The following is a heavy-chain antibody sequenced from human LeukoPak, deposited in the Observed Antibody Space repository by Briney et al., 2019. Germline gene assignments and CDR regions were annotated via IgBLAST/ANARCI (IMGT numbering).Heavy chain of an antibody. CDR1: GFTVSSNY. CDR2: IYSGGST. CDR3: ARVEMGGIAAAGPFDY. J-gene: IGHJ4*02. Sequence: GGSLRLSCAASGFTVSSNYMSWVRQAPGKGLEWVSVIYSGGSTYYADSVKGRFTISRDNSKNTLYLQMNSLRAEDTAVYYCARVEMGGIAAAGPFDYWGQGTLVTVSS. D-gene: IGHD6-13*01. V-gene: IGHV3-66*01.